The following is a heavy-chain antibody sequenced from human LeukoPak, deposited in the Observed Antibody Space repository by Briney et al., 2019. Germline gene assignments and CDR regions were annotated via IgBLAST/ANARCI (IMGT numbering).Heavy chain of an antibody. CDR1: GGTFSSYA. V-gene: IGHV1-69*01. CDR3: ARRIAVAGSVYFDY. CDR2: IIPIFGTA. D-gene: IGHD6-19*01. J-gene: IGHJ4*02. Sequence: GSSVKVSCKASGGTFSSYAISWVRQAPGQGLEWMGGIIPIFGTANYAQKFQGRVTITADESTSTAYMELSSLRSEDTAVYYCARRIAVAGSVYFDYWGQGTLVTVPS.